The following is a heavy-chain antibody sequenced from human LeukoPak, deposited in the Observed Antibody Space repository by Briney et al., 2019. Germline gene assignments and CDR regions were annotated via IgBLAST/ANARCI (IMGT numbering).Heavy chain of an antibody. Sequence: ASVKVSCKASGYTFTSYAMNWVRQAPGQGLEWMGWINTNTGNPTYAQGFTGRFVFSLDTSVSTAYLQISSLKAEDTAVYYCARDMGGSSSWYGNWFDPWGQGTLVTVSS. D-gene: IGHD6-13*01. CDR2: INTNTGNP. V-gene: IGHV7-4-1*02. J-gene: IGHJ5*02. CDR3: ARDMGGSSSWYGNWFDP. CDR1: GYTFTSYA.